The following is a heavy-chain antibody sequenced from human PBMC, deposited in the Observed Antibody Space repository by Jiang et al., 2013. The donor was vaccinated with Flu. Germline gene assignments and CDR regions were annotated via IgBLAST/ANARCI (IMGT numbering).Heavy chain of an antibody. Sequence: GGGLVKPRGSLRLSCAASGFTFSGYYMSWIRQAPGKGLEWVSYISSSSSYTNYADSVKGRFTISRDNAKNSLYLQMNSLRAEDTAVYYCAREGGITHPDAFDIWGQGTMVTVSS. CDR1: GFTFSGYY. J-gene: IGHJ3*02. CDR3: AREGGITHPDAFDI. D-gene: IGHD3-10*01. CDR2: ISSSSSYT. V-gene: IGHV3-11*06.